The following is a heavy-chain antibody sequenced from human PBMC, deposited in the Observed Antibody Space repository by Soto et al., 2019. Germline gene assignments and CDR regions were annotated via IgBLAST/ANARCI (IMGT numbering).Heavy chain of an antibody. J-gene: IGHJ4*02. CDR1: GGSISSGGYY. CDR2: IYYSGST. Sequence: SETLSLTCTVSGGSISSGGYYWSWIRQHPGKGLEWIGYIYYSGSTYYNPSLKSRVTISVDTSKNQFSLKLSSVTAADTAVYYCARSGTLVVMAFDYWGQGTLVTVSS. V-gene: IGHV4-31*03. CDR3: ARSGTLVVMAFDY. D-gene: IGHD3-22*01.